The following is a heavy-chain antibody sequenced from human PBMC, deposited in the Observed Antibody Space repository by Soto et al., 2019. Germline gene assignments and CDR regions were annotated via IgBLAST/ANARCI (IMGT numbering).Heavy chain of an antibody. V-gene: IGHV4-30-4*01. J-gene: IGHJ4*02. CDR3: SRDLLDY. CDR1: GGSISSDDYY. Sequence: TLSLTCTVSGGSISSDDYYWSWIRQSPGKGLEWIGYIYYSGSPYYNPSLKSRVTISVDTSKNQFSLKLRSVTAADTAVYYCSRDLLDYWGQGTLVTVSS. CDR2: IYYSGSP.